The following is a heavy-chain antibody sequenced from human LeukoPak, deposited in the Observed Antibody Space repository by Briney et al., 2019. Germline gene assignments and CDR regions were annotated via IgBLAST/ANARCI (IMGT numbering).Heavy chain of an antibody. CDR2: IYYSGST. CDR3: ARHVRISSSSTYDAFDI. D-gene: IGHD6-13*01. J-gene: IGHJ3*02. Sequence: ASETLSLTCTVSGGSISSYYWSWIRQPPGKGLEWIGYIYYSGSTNYNPSLKSRVTISVDTSKNQFSLKLSSVTAADTAVYYCARHVRISSSSTYDAFDIWGQGTMVTVSS. CDR1: GGSISSYY. V-gene: IGHV4-59*08.